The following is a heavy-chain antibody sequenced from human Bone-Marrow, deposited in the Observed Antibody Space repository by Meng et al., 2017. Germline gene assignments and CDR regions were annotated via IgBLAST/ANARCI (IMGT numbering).Heavy chain of an antibody. CDR2: IHQSGST. J-gene: IGHJ6*02. Sequence: GSLRPSCAVYGGSFSDYYLTWIRQPPEKGLGWIGEIHQSGSTNYHPSLKSRVIISVDTSKSQFSLRLNSVTAADTAVYYCARERITMVRGYFGMDVWGQGTTVTVSS. V-gene: IGHV4-34*01. CDR1: GGSFSDYY. CDR3: ARERITMVRGYFGMDV. D-gene: IGHD3-10*01.